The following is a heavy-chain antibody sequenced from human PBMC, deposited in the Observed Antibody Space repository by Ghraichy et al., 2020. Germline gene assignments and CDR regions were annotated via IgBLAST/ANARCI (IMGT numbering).Heavy chain of an antibody. D-gene: IGHD6-6*01. Sequence: SQTLSLNCAVYGGSFSGYYWSWIRQPPGKGLEWIGEINHSGSTNYNPSLKSRVTISVDTSKNQFSLKLSSVTAADTAVYYCARGRWSSSSVHPPEDYWGQGTLVTVSS. V-gene: IGHV4-34*01. CDR2: INHSGST. CDR3: ARGRWSSSSVHPPEDY. CDR1: GGSFSGYY. J-gene: IGHJ4*02.